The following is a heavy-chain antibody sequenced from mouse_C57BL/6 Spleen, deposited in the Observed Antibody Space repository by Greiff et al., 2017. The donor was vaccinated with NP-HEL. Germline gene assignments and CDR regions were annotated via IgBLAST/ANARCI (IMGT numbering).Heavy chain of an antibody. CDR2: INPNYGTT. V-gene: IGHV1-39*01. CDR1: GYSFTDYN. J-gene: IGHJ2*01. D-gene: IGHD1-1*01. Sequence: VQLQQSGPELVKPGASVKISCKASGYSFTDYNMNWVKQSNGKSLEWIGVINPNYGTTSYNQKFKGKATLTVDQSSSTAYMQLNSLTSEDYAVYYGAREATVVAYYFDYWGQGTTLTVSS. CDR3: AREATVVAYYFDY.